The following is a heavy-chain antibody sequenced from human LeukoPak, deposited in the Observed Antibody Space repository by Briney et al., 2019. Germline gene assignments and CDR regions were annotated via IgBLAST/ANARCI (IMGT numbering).Heavy chain of an antibody. CDR2: ISYDGSNK. CDR1: GFKFGDYA. V-gene: IGHV3-30*18. Sequence: GGSLRLSCAASGFKFGDYAMHWVRQAPGKGLEWVAVISYDGSNKYYADSVKGRFTISRDNSKNTLYLQMNSLRAEDTAMYYCAKPAYCSGGSCYEYYFDYWGQGTLVTVSS. D-gene: IGHD2-15*01. CDR3: AKPAYCSGGSCYEYYFDY. J-gene: IGHJ4*02.